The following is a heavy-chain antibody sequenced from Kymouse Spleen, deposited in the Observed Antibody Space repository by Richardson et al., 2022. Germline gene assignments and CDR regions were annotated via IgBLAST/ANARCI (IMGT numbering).Heavy chain of an antibody. D-gene: IGHD6-13*01. CDR2: ISSSSSYI. Sequence: EVQLVESGGGLVKPGGSLRLSCAASGFTFSSYSMNWVRQAPGKGLEWVSSISSSSSYIYYADSVKGRFTISRDNAKNSLYLQMNSLRAEDTAVYYCARDKGAAAGLDYWGQGTLVTVSS. V-gene: IGHV3-21*03. J-gene: IGHJ4*02. CDR3: ARDKGAAAGLDY. CDR1: GFTFSSYS.